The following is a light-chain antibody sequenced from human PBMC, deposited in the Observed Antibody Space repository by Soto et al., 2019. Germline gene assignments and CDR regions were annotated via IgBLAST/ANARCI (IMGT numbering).Light chain of an antibody. CDR2: GSS. CDR3: QQYGSSLLT. V-gene: IGKV3-20*01. CDR1: QNFGGIY. J-gene: IGKJ4*01. Sequence: EIVLTQSPGTLSLSPGERATLSCRASQNFGGIYVAWYQQKRGQAPRLLIYGSSIRATGIPDRFSGSGSGPAVTLTISSLEPEDFAMYYCQQYGSSLLTFGGGTRVEIK.